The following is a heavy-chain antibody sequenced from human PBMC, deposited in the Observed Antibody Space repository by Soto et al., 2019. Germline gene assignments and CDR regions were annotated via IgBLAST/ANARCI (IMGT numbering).Heavy chain of an antibody. Sequence: SVKVSCKASGGTFSSYAISWVRQAPGQGLQWMGGIIPIFGTANYAQKFQGRVTITADESTSTAYMELSSLRSEDTAVYYCASDGRVYADYYYYGMDVWGQGTTVTVSS. D-gene: IGHD3-10*01. CDR2: IIPIFGTA. V-gene: IGHV1-69*13. J-gene: IGHJ6*02. CDR1: GGTFSSYA. CDR3: ASDGRVYADYYYYGMDV.